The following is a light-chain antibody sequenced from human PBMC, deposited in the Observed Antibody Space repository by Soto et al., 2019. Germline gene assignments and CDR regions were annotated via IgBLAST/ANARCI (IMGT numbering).Light chain of an antibody. CDR3: QQYNIWPLT. Sequence: EVVMTQSPATLSVSPGERATLSCRASQSVSINLAWYQQKLGQAPRLLIYGASTGATGIPARFSGSGSGTDFTLTISSLQSEDVALYCCQQYNIWPLTFGGGTQLEIK. V-gene: IGKV3-15*01. J-gene: IGKJ4*01. CDR1: QSVSIN. CDR2: GAS.